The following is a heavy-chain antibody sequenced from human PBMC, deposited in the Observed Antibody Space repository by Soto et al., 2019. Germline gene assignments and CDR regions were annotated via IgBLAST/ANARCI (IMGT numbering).Heavy chain of an antibody. CDR3: AKDGIAWH. CDR1: GFTFGDYT. J-gene: IGHJ4*02. D-gene: IGHD2-15*01. V-gene: IGHV3-43*01. CDR2: ITWDGINI. Sequence: PGGSLRLSCTASGFTFGDYTMHWVRQAPGKGLEWVSLITWDGINIEYADSVRGRFTISGDNSKNSLYLQMNGLRHEDTAFYYCAKDGIAWHWGQGTLVTVSS.